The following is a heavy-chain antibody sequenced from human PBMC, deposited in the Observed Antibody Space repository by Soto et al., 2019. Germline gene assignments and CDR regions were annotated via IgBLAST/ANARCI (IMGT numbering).Heavy chain of an antibody. CDR2: IYHTGSA. CDR1: GGSISSGDYF. CDR3: ARSDIVVAKNWFDP. J-gene: IGHJ5*02. D-gene: IGHD2-15*01. Sequence: PSETLSLTCTVSGGSISSGDYFWSWFRQPPGKGLEWIGYIYHTGSAYYNPSLKSRVTMSVDTSKNQFSLKLSSVTAADTAVYYCARSDIVVAKNWFDPWGQGTLVTSPQ. V-gene: IGHV4-30-4*01.